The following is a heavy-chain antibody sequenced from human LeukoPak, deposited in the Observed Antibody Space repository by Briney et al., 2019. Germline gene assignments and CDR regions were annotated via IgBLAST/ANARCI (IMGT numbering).Heavy chain of an antibody. J-gene: IGHJ3*02. D-gene: IGHD2-2*01. V-gene: IGHV4-4*02. CDR2: TWHSGSST. Sequence: SETLSLTCTVSDGSIKTNYWWTWVRQPPGKGLEWIGETWHSGSSTNYNPSLKSRVTISVDTSKNQFSLKLSSVTAADTAVYYYARGGIVVVPAAMSDDAFDIWGQGTMVTVSS. CDR1: DGSIKTNYW. CDR3: ARGGIVVVPAAMSDDAFDI.